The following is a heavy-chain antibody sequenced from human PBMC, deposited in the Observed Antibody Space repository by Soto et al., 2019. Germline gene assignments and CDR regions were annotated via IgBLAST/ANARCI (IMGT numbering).Heavy chain of an antibody. CDR2: VSGGSGVT. V-gene: IGHV3-23*01. CDR1: GFSFSTYG. CDR3: TRWNGYGDL. Sequence: QLLESGGGLIQPGGSLRLSCVVSGFSFSTYGVTWVRQAPGKGLEWVCGVSGGSGVTHYTDSVKGRFTISGDDSKNTVYLQMHSLRGEDTAVYYCTRWNGYGDLWGQGTLVTLSS. D-gene: IGHD1-1*01. J-gene: IGHJ5*02.